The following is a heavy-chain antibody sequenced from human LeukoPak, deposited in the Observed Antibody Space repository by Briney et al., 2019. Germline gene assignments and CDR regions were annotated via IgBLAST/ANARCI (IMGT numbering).Heavy chain of an antibody. V-gene: IGHV3-30*03. Sequence: PGTSLRLSCAASGFTFHDHGMDWVRQAPGKGLEWVAVIAADGGVKQYADFVKGRFSPSRDNSKNTLFLEMNGLTVEDTAVYYCAREATWGQWYFDLWGQGAPVTVSS. CDR2: IAADGGVK. D-gene: IGHD6-19*01. CDR3: AREATWGQWYFDL. CDR1: GFTFHDHG. J-gene: IGHJ4*02.